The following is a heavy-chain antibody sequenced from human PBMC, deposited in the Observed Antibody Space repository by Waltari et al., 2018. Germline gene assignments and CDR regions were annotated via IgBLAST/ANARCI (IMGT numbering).Heavy chain of an antibody. Sequence: QVQLQESGPGLVKPSEPLSLTCAVSGYSLSSGYYWGWIRQPPGKGLEWIGSIYHSGSTYYNPSLKSRVTISVDTSKNQFSLKLSSVTAADTAVYYCARAPYSSSPFGYWGQGTLVTVSS. CDR1: GYSLSSGYY. J-gene: IGHJ4*02. D-gene: IGHD6-13*01. CDR2: IYHSGST. V-gene: IGHV4-38-2*01. CDR3: ARAPYSSSPFGY.